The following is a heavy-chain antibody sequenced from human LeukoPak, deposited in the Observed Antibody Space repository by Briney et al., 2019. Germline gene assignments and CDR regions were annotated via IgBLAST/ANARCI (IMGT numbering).Heavy chain of an antibody. Sequence: SETLSLSRIVSGGSLSISSYYGGWIRQPPGRGLGWIGRIYYNGSTYYNPSLKSRVTISVDKSKNQFTLKLSSVTAADTAVYYCARHPYCGGDCYFTNNDYYYYMDVWGKGTTVTIS. J-gene: IGHJ6*03. CDR1: GGSLSISSYY. D-gene: IGHD2-21*01. CDR3: ARHPYCGGDCYFTNNDYYYYMDV. CDR2: IYYNGST. V-gene: IGHV4-39*01.